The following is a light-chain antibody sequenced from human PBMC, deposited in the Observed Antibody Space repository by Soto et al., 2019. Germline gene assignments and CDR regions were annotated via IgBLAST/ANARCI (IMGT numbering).Light chain of an antibody. J-gene: IGKJ4*01. CDR2: KAS. V-gene: IGKV1-5*03. CDR3: KQYNSYPLT. CDR1: QSISSW. Sequence: DIQMTQSPSTLSASVGDRVTITCRASQSISSWLAWYQQKPGKAPKLLIYKASSLQGGVPSRFSGSGSGTEFTLTISSLQPDDFATYYCKQYNSYPLTFGGGTKVEIK.